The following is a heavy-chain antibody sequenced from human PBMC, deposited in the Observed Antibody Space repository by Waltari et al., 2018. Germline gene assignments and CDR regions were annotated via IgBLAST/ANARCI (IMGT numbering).Heavy chain of an antibody. J-gene: IGHJ4*02. CDR3: ARDSVVAGGGFDY. CDR1: GGSISSDDYC. CDR2: IFYSGST. Sequence: QVQLQESGPGLVKPSQTLSLTCTVSGGSISSDDYCWNWIRQPPGKGLDWIGYIFYSGSTYDNPSRKSRVTISVDTSKTQFSLKLSSVTAAGTAVYYCARDSVVAGGGFDYWGQGTLVTVSS. D-gene: IGHD2-15*01. V-gene: IGHV4-30-4*08.